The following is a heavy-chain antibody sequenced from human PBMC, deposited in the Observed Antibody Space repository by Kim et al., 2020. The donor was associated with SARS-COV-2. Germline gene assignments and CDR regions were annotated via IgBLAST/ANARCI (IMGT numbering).Heavy chain of an antibody. CDR3: ASFPLWQWLAYD. V-gene: IGHV4-34*01. D-gene: IGHD6-19*01. Sequence: SETLSLTCAASGGSFSGYYWSWIRQPPGKGLEWIGEINHSGSTNYNPSLKSRVTILVDTSKNQFSLTLSPVTAADTAVYYGASFPLWQWLAYDWGQGTLVTVSS. CDR2: INHSGST. J-gene: IGHJ4*02. CDR1: GGSFSGYY.